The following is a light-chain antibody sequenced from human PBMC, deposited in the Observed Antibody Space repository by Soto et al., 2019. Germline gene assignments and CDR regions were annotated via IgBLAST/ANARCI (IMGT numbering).Light chain of an antibody. Sequence: NFMLTQPLSVSESPGKTVIISCTRSSGSIASTYVQWHQQRPGSAPTTVIYKDDQRPSEVPDRFSGSIDSSSNSASLTTSGLKTEDEADYYCQSYDSDTVVFGGGTKLTVL. CDR3: QSYDSDTVV. V-gene: IGLV6-57*04. CDR1: SGSIASTY. J-gene: IGLJ2*01. CDR2: KDD.